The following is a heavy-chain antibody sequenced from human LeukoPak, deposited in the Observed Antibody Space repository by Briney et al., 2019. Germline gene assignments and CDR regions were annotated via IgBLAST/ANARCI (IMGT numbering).Heavy chain of an antibody. CDR1: GFTFSDYY. Sequence: PGGSLRLSCAASGFTFSDYYMSWIRQAPGKGLEWVSYISSGGTTIYYADSVKGRFIISRDNAKNSLFLQMNSLRAEDTAVYYCARGGRYSGFVVYWGQGTLVTVSS. CDR3: ARGGRYSGFVVY. V-gene: IGHV3-11*01. J-gene: IGHJ4*02. D-gene: IGHD5-12*01. CDR2: ISSGGTTI.